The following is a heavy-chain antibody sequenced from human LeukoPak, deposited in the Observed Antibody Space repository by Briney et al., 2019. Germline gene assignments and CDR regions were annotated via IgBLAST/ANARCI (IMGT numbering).Heavy chain of an antibody. CDR1: GYTFTSYG. CDR3: AREEVRRAVAGYFDN. Sequence: ASVKVSCKASGYTFTSYGISWVRQAPGQGLEWMGWISGYNGNTNYAQKLQGRVIMTTDTSTSTVYMELRSLRSDDTAVYYCAREEVRRAVAGYFDNWGQGTLVTVSS. D-gene: IGHD6-19*01. J-gene: IGHJ4*02. V-gene: IGHV1-18*01. CDR2: ISGYNGNT.